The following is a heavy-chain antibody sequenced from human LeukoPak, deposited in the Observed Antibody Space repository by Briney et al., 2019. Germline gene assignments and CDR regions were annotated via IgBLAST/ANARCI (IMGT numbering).Heavy chain of an antibody. V-gene: IGHV1-8*01. CDR3: ARGGSGWYGNNWFDP. J-gene: IGHJ5*02. D-gene: IGHD6-19*01. CDR2: MNPNSGNT. Sequence: ASVKVSCKASGYTFTSYDINWVRQAPGQGLEWMGWMNPNSGNTGYAQKFQGRVIMTRNTSISTAYMELSSLRSEDTAVYYCARGGSGWYGNNWFDPWGQGTLVTVSS. CDR1: GYTFTSYD.